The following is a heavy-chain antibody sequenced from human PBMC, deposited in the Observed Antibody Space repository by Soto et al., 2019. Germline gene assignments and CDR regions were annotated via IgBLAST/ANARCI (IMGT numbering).Heavy chain of an antibody. Sequence: PGGSLRLSCSASGFTFSSYAMHWVRQAPGKGLEYVSAISSNGGSTYYADSVKDRFTISRDNSKNTLYLQMSSLRAEDTAVYYCVKDSSGWLYYFDYWGQGTLVTVSS. V-gene: IGHV3-64D*06. CDR3: VKDSSGWLYYFDY. J-gene: IGHJ4*02. CDR1: GFTFSSYA. D-gene: IGHD6-19*01. CDR2: ISSNGGST.